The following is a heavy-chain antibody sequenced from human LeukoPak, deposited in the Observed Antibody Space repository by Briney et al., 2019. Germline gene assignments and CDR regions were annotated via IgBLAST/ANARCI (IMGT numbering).Heavy chain of an antibody. V-gene: IGHV4-39*01. Sequence: SETLSLTCTVYGGSINSSSYYWGCIRQPPGKGLEWIGSIYYSGSTYYNPSLKSRVTISVDTSKNQFSLKLSSVTAADTAVYYCARLPAVAGIFDYWGQGTLVTVSS. CDR1: GGSINSSSYY. CDR3: ARLPAVAGIFDY. J-gene: IGHJ4*02. D-gene: IGHD6-19*01. CDR2: IYYSGST.